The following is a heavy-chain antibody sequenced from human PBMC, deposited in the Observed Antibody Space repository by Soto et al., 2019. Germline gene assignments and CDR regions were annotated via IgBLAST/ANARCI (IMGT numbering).Heavy chain of an antibody. J-gene: IGHJ4*02. CDR3: ARGGDPDY. CDR2: IQSDGSSP. CDR1: GFTFNYYW. D-gene: IGHD2-21*02. V-gene: IGHV3-74*01. Sequence: EVQLVESGGGLVQPGGSLRLSCVASGFTFNYYWMHWVRQAPGEGMVWVSRIQSDGSSPDYVDSVKGRFTISRDNAKNTLYLQMNNLRAEDTAVYYCARGGDPDYWGQATLVTVSS.